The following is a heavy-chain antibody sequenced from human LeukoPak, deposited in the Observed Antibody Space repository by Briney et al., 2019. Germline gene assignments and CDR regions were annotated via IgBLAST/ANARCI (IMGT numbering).Heavy chain of an antibody. CDR3: ARQRGYIVVVPAAMGQPRRQYYFDY. Sequence: SETLSLTCAVYGGSFSGYYWSWIRQPPGKGLEWIGEINHSGSTNYNPSLKSRVTISVDTSKNQFSLKLSSVTTADTAVYYCARQRGYIVVVPAAMGQPRRQYYFDYWGQGTLVTVSS. J-gene: IGHJ4*02. V-gene: IGHV4-34*01. CDR2: INHSGST. CDR1: GGSFSGYY. D-gene: IGHD2-2*01.